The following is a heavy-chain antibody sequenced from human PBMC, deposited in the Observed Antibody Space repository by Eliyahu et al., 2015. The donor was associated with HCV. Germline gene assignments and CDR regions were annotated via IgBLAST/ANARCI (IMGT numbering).Heavy chain of an antibody. J-gene: IGHJ3*01. Sequence: EVQLVQSGAEVKKPGESLKISCKGSGYSFTNNWIAWVRQMPGEGLEWMGIIYPGDSDTTYSPSFQGQVTISVDKSLSTAYLQWDNLRASDTAIYYCARDAYSNAWFFDVWGQGTMVTVSS. CDR1: GYSFTNNW. CDR3: ARDAYSNAWFFDV. D-gene: IGHD6-13*01. V-gene: IGHV5-51*01. CDR2: IYPGDSDT.